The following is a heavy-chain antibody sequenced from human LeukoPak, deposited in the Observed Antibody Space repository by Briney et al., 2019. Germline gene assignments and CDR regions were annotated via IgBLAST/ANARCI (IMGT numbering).Heavy chain of an antibody. CDR3: ARDYDSTQQAFDY. Sequence: GGSLRLSCAASGFTFSSYEMNWVRQAPGKGLEWVSYISSSGSTIYYADSVKGRFTISRDNAKNSLYLQMNSLRAEDTAVYYCARDYDSTQQAFDYWGKGTLVTVSS. J-gene: IGHJ4*02. D-gene: IGHD3-22*01. CDR1: GFTFSSYE. CDR2: ISSSGSTI. V-gene: IGHV3-48*03.